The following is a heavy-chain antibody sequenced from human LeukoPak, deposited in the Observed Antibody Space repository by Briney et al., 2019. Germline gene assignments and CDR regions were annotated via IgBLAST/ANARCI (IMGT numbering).Heavy chain of an antibody. V-gene: IGHV3-23*01. J-gene: IGHJ4*02. Sequence: PGGSLRLSCAASGFTFSSYAMSWVRQAPGKGLDWVSAISGSGGSTCYADSVKGRFTISRDNSKNTLYLQMNSLRAEDTAVYYCAKDFSRFYYDSSGDYWGQGTLVTVSS. CDR2: ISGSGGST. CDR3: AKDFSRFYYDSSGDY. CDR1: GFTFSSYA. D-gene: IGHD3-22*01.